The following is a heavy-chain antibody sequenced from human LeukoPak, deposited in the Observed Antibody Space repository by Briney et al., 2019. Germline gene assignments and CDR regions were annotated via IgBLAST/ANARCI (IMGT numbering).Heavy chain of an antibody. CDR1: GFTFSDYW. Sequence: GGSLRLSCAASGFTFSDYWMSWVRQSPGKGLEWVANIKHDGSENYYVDSVKGRFTISRDNAKNSLYLQMNSLRGEDTAVYSCARDSLRYCSGDSCYFNYWGRGTLVTVSS. CDR2: IKHDGSEN. D-gene: IGHD2-15*01. CDR3: ARDSLRYCSGDSCYFNY. V-gene: IGHV3-7*01. J-gene: IGHJ4*02.